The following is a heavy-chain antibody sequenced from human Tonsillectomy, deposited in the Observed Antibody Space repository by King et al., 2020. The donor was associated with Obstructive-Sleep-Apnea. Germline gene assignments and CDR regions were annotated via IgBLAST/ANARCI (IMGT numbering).Heavy chain of an antibody. CDR2: ISYDGSNK. Sequence: VQLVESGGGVVQPGRSLRLSCAASGFTFSSYSMHWVRQAPGKGLEWVAVISYDGSNKYYSDSVKGRFTISSDNSKNTLYVQMNSPRAEDTAGYYCAREQNYGIFTVSVQGHYFDYWGQGTLVTVSS. V-gene: IGHV3-30-3*01. CDR1: GFTFSSYS. D-gene: IGHD3-9*01. CDR3: AREQNYGIFTVSVQGHYFDY. J-gene: IGHJ4*02.